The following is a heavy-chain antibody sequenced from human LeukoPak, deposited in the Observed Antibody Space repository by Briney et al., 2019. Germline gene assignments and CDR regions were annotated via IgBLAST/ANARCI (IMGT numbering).Heavy chain of an antibody. V-gene: IGHV1-2*02. J-gene: IGHJ5*02. D-gene: IGHD2-2*01. CDR2: INPNSGGT. CDR1: GYTFTGYY. Sequence: GASVKVSCKASGYTFTGYYMHWGRRAPGQGLEWMGWINPNSGGTNYAQKFQGRVTMTRDTSISTSYMELSRLRSNDQAEDTCARVVGRPYCSSTSCFRFDPWGQGTLVTVSS. CDR3: ARVVGRPYCSSTSCFRFDP.